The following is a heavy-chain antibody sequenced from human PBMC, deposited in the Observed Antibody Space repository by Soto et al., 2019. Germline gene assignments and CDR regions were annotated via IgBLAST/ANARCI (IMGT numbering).Heavy chain of an antibody. Sequence: QVQLVQSGAEVKKPGSSVTVSCKASGGTFSSYAISWVRQAPGQGLEWMGGIIPIFGTANYAQKFQGRVTMTADESTSTAYMELSSLRSEDTAVYYCARGAVADPNGGVAYFDYWGQGTLVTVSS. CDR1: GGTFSSYA. CDR3: ARGAVADPNGGVAYFDY. D-gene: IGHD6-19*01. J-gene: IGHJ4*02. CDR2: IIPIFGTA. V-gene: IGHV1-69*01.